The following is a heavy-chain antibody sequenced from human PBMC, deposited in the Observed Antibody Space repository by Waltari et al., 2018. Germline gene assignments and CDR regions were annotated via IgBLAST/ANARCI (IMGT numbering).Heavy chain of an antibody. Sequence: QVQLQESGPGLVKPSQTLSLTCTVSGGSISSGSYYWSWIRQPAGKGLVWIGRIYTRGRTNNNPAVKGRVTISVDTSKNQFSLKLSSVTAADTAVYYCARGVVVVPAAMLDYYYYYGMDVWGQGTTVTVSS. CDR1: GGSISSGSYY. CDR3: ARGVVVVPAAMLDYYYYYGMDV. V-gene: IGHV4-61*02. J-gene: IGHJ6*02. D-gene: IGHD2-2*01. CDR2: IYTRGRT.